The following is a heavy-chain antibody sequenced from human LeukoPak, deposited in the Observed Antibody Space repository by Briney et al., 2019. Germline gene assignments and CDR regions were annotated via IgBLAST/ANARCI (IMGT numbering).Heavy chain of an antibody. D-gene: IGHD3-10*01. CDR2: IRYDKSII. J-gene: IGHJ4*02. CDR1: GFTFSSYP. V-gene: IGHV3-30*02. CDR3: AKSLGTAMVRGVIDY. Sequence: GGSLRLSCAASGFTFSSYPLNWVRQTPGKGLEWVAFIRYDKSIIYYADSVKGRFTISRDNSKNTLYLHMNSLRAEDTAVFHCAKSLGTAMVRGVIDYWGQGTPVTVSS.